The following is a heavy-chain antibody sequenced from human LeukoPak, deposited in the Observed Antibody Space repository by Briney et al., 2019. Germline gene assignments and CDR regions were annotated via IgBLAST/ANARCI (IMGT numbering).Heavy chain of an antibody. Sequence: KSSETLSLTCTVSGYSISSGYYWGWIRQPPGKGLERIGSIYHSGSTYYNPSLKSRVTISVDTSKNQFSLKLSSVTAADTAVYYCARVLKWFGELRFDYWGQGTLVTVSS. J-gene: IGHJ4*02. CDR1: GYSISSGYY. D-gene: IGHD3-10*01. V-gene: IGHV4-38-2*02. CDR3: ARVLKWFGELRFDY. CDR2: IYHSGST.